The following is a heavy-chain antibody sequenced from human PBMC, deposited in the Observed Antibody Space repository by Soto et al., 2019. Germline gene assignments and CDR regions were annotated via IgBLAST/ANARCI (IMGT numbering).Heavy chain of an antibody. Sequence: LSLTCTVSGDSISTYYWSWIRQPPGKGLEWIGYIYYSGSTNYNPSLKSRVTISVDTSKNQFSLNLSSVTAADTAVYYCARGMTTVTTYDYWGQGTLVTVSS. CDR3: ARGMTTVTTYDY. CDR2: IYYSGST. D-gene: IGHD4-4*01. J-gene: IGHJ4*02. V-gene: IGHV4-59*12. CDR1: GDSISTYY.